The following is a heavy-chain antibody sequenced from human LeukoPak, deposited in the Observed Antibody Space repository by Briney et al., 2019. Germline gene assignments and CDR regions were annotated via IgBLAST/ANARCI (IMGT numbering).Heavy chain of an antibody. J-gene: IGHJ4*02. D-gene: IGHD3-22*01. Sequence: PGGSLRLSCAASGFIFSSYAMNWVRQAPGKGLEWVSSISTGSGYIYYADSLKGRFTISRDNSKNTLYLQMNSLRAEDTAVYYCARGRVYYCDSNLEKYYFDYWGQGTLVTVSS. CDR2: ISTGSGYI. CDR1: GFIFSSYA. CDR3: ARGRVYYCDSNLEKYYFDY. V-gene: IGHV3-21*01.